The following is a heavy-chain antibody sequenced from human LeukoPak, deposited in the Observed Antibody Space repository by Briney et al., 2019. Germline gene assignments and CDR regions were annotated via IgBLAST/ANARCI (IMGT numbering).Heavy chain of an antibody. J-gene: IGHJ4*02. Sequence: ASVKVSCKASGGTFSSYAISWVRQAPGQGLEWMGGIIPIFGTANYAQKFQGRVTITADKSTSTAYMELSSLRSEDTAVYYCARDRGGYSYGLPLACWGQGTLVTVSS. D-gene: IGHD5-18*01. CDR3: ARDRGGYSYGLPLAC. V-gene: IGHV1-69*06. CDR2: IIPIFGTA. CDR1: GGTFSSYA.